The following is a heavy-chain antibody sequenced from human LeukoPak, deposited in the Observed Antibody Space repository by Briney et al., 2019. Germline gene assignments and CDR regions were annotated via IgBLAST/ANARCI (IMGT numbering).Heavy chain of an antibody. Sequence: SSETLSLTCTVSSGSISSYYWSWIRQPPGKGLEWIGYIYYSGSTNYNPSLKSRVTISVDTSKNQFSLKLSSVTAADTAVYYCARCPEYYYDSSGYPRRRYYYYGMDVWGQGTTVTVSS. V-gene: IGHV4-59*08. J-gene: IGHJ6*02. CDR1: SGSISSYY. D-gene: IGHD3-22*01. CDR3: ARCPEYYYDSSGYPRRRYYYYGMDV. CDR2: IYYSGST.